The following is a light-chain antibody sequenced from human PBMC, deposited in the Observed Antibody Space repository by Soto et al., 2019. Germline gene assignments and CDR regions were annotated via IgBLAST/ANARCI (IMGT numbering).Light chain of an antibody. CDR2: EVN. CDR3: TSYAGGNNV. Sequence: QSALTQPPSASGSPGQSVTISCTGTSIDVGGYNYVSWYQQYPDKVPKLMIYEVNKRPSGVPDRFSGSKSGNTASLTISGLQADDEADYYCTSYAGGNNVFGTGTKVIVL. J-gene: IGLJ1*01. CDR1: SIDVGGYNY. V-gene: IGLV2-8*01.